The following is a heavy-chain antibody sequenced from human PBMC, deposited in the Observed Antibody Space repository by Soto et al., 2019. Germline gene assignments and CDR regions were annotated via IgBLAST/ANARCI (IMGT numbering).Heavy chain of an antibody. CDR1: GFTFSSYS. J-gene: IGHJ6*04. Sequence: GGSLRLSCAASGFTFSSYSMNWVRQAPGKGLEWVSYISSSSSTIYYADSVKGRFTISRDNAKNSLYLQMNSLRAEDTAVYYCSLGGRSLVVYMVVWGKGPMVTVS. CDR3: SLGGRSLVVYMVV. D-gene: IGHD2-15*01. V-gene: IGHV3-48*01. CDR2: ISSSSSTI.